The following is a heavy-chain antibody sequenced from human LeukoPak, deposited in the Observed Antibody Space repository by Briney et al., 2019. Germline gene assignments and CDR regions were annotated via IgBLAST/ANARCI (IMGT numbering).Heavy chain of an antibody. J-gene: IGHJ4*02. CDR2: VSSGGDFR. CDR3: AKDVTVAGFDY. V-gene: IGHV3-21*01. Sequence: GGSLRLSCAASGFNFRIFGMNWVRQAPGKGLEWISSVSSGGDFRYYADSVRGRFTISRDNGNNSLYLQMNSLRIDDTAVYYCAKDVTVAGFDYWGQGALVTVSS. CDR1: GFNFRIFG. D-gene: IGHD6-19*01.